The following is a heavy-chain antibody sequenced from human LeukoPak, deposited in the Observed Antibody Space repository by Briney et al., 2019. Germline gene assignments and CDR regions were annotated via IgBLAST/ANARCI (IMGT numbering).Heavy chain of an antibody. V-gene: IGHV4-4*07. J-gene: IGHJ4*02. CDR1: TGSVIPYY. CDR2: IYPTGST. D-gene: IGHD6-13*01. CDR3: AGGSLGIAAHDS. Sequence: SETLSLTCSVSTGSVIPYYWSWIRQPAGKEFQWIGRIYPTGSTDYNPSLKSRVTMSVDTSKKQISLNLTSVTAADTAVYYCAGGSLGIAAHDSWGQGTLVTVSS.